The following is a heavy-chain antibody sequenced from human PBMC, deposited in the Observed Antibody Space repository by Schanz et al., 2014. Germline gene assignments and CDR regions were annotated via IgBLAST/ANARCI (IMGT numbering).Heavy chain of an antibody. CDR1: GFAFDTYW. J-gene: IGHJ3*02. D-gene: IGHD3-3*01. CDR3: ARVGGTYYDFWSGVPPTVMHDGFDI. V-gene: IGHV3-7*01. Sequence: EVQLVESGGGLVQPGGSLRLSCAASGFAFDTYWMSWVRQAPGKGLEWVANKKHDGSEKYYVDSVKGRFAISRDNAKNSMDLEMNGLRAEDTAVFYCARVGGTYYDFWSGVPPTVMHDGFDIWGQGTMVTVS. CDR2: KKHDGSEK.